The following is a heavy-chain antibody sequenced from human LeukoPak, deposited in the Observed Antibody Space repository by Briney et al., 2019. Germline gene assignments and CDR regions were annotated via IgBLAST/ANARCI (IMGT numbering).Heavy chain of an antibody. Sequence: GRSLRLSCAASGFTFSGHAMNWVRQVPGKGLEWLAVISHDGNNKYYADSVKGRFTVSRDNSKNTLYLQVNDLRVEDTAVYYCARGDSVQLWLNMGDYWGQGALVTVSS. CDR3: ARGDSVQLWLNMGDY. V-gene: IGHV3-30-3*01. CDR2: ISHDGNNK. D-gene: IGHD5-18*01. J-gene: IGHJ4*02. CDR1: GFTFSGHA.